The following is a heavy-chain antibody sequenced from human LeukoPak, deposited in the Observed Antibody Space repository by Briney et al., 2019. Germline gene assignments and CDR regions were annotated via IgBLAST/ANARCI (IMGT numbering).Heavy chain of an antibody. J-gene: IGHJ3*02. V-gene: IGHV1-18*01. CDR2: ISAYNGNT. D-gene: IGHD5-12*01. Sequence: DSVKVSCKASGYTFTSYGISRVRQAPGQGLEWMGWISAYNGNTNYAQKLQGRVTMTTDTSTSTAYMELRSLRSDDTAVYYCARDAGYDWAFDIWGQGTMVTVSS. CDR3: ARDAGYDWAFDI. CDR1: GYTFTSYG.